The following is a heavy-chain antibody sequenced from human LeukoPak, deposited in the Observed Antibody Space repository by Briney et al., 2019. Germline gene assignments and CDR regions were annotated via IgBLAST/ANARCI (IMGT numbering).Heavy chain of an antibody. CDR3: ARDGGGGYNQIDF. V-gene: IGHV3-30-3*01. D-gene: IGHD5-24*01. CDR1: GFTFSNYA. J-gene: IGHJ4*02. CDR2: VSHDGIQT. Sequence: GGSLRLSCAASGFTFSNYAMHWVRQGLVKGLESMAVVSHDGIQTYYADSVKGRFTISRDNSKSTLFLQMNSLRAEDTAVYCCARDGGGGYNQIDFWGQGTLGTVSS.